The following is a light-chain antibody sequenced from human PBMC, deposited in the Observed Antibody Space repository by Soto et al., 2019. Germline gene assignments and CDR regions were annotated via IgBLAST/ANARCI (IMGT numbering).Light chain of an antibody. CDR1: QSVSSSY. Sequence: EIVLTQSPGTLSLSPGERATLSCRASQSVSSSYLAWYHQTPGQAPRLLIFGASTRATGIPDRFSGSGSGTDFALTISRLEPEDFAVYYFQLYGGSSLTFGQGTKVDIK. CDR2: GAS. J-gene: IGKJ1*01. V-gene: IGKV3-20*01. CDR3: QLYGGSSLT.